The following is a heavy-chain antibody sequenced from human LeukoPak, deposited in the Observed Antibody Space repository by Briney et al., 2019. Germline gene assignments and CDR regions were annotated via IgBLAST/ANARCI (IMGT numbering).Heavy chain of an antibody. D-gene: IGHD6-19*01. CDR2: ISAYNGNT. J-gene: IGHJ3*02. V-gene: IGHV1-18*01. CDR3: ARDVMAVAGINAFDI. CDR1: GYTFTSYG. Sequence: ASVKVSCKASGYTFTSYGISWVRQAPGQGLEWMGWISAYNGNTNYAQKLQGRVTMTTDTSTSTPYMELRSLRSDDTAVYYCARDVMAVAGINAFDIWGQGTMVTVSS.